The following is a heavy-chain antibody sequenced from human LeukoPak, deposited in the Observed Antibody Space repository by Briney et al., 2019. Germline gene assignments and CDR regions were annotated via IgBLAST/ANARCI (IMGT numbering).Heavy chain of an antibody. J-gene: IGHJ4*02. CDR2: INHSGST. CDR3: ARGRGIPRGYCSGGSCYAGPFGGY. Sequence: SETLSLTCAVYGGSFSGYYWSWIRQPPGKGLEWIGEINHSGSTNYNPSLKSRVTISVDTSKNQFSLKLSSVTAADTAVYYCARGRGIPRGYCSGGSCYAGPFGGYWGQGTLVTVSS. V-gene: IGHV4-34*01. CDR1: GGSFSGYY. D-gene: IGHD2-15*01.